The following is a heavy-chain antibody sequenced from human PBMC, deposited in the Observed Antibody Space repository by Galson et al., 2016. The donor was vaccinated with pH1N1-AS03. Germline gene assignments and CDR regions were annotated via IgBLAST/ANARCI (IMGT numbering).Heavy chain of an antibody. CDR2: IYWDDAK. V-gene: IGHV2-5*02. CDR3: ALPNSWGNAFEI. J-gene: IGHJ3*02. Sequence: ALVKPTQTLTLTCSLSGVSVPSSGLAVGWFRLPPGKALEWLALIYWDDAKRFSPSLRNRLTITKDTSRNQAVLTVTSVDPLDTATYFCALPNSWGNAFEIWGPGTMVTVAS. D-gene: IGHD3-16*01. CDR1: GVSVPSSGLA.